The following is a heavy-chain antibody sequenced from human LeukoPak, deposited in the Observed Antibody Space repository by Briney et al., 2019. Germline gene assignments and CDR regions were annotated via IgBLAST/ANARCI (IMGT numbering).Heavy chain of an antibody. Sequence: TGGSLRLSCAASGFTFSSYSMNWVRQAPGKGLEWVSVIYSGGSTYYADSVKGRFTISRHNSKNTLYLQMNSLRAEDTVVYYCASHTLGYCSGGSCSDLDYWGQGTLVTVSS. V-gene: IGHV3-53*04. CDR3: ASHTLGYCSGGSCSDLDY. D-gene: IGHD2-15*01. J-gene: IGHJ4*02. CDR2: IYSGGST. CDR1: GFTFSSYS.